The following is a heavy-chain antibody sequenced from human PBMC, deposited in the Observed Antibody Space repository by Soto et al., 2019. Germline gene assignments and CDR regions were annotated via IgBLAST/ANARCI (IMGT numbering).Heavy chain of an antibody. D-gene: IGHD2-15*01. V-gene: IGHV5-51*01. Sequence: GESLKISCKGSGYSFTSYWIGWVRQMPGKGLEWMGIIYPGDSDTRYSPSFQGQVTISADKSISTAYLQWSSLKASDTAMYYCARLRIGDIVVVVAEYYFDYWGQGTLVTVSS. J-gene: IGHJ4*02. CDR1: GYSFTSYW. CDR2: IYPGDSDT. CDR3: ARLRIGDIVVVVAEYYFDY.